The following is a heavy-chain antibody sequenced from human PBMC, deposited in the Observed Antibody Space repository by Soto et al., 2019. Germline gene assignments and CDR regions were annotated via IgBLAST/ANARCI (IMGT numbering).Heavy chain of an antibody. CDR1: GFTVSDNY. V-gene: IGHV3-53*01. Sequence: EVQLVESGGGLIQPGGSLRLSCEASGFTVSDNYMTWVRQAPGKGLEWVSLIYSDVYSAGTTYYADSVKGRFTIFRDNSKTTLYLQMDSLRADDTAVYFCARELVEVINSNADYYGLDVWGQGTTVTVSS. D-gene: IGHD2-8*02. CDR3: ARELVEVINSNADYYGLDV. J-gene: IGHJ6*02. CDR2: IYSDVYSAGTT.